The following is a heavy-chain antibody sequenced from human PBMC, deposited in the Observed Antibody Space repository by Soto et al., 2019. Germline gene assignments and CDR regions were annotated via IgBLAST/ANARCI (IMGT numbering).Heavy chain of an antibody. V-gene: IGHV3-23*01. J-gene: IGHJ4*02. CDR3: AKAEQIIGVGPAADRNDY. CDR2: ISGSGGST. Sequence: GGYPRISCAASGLSFSSYAMSWFRQAPGKGLEWVSAISGSGGSTYYADSVKGRFTISRDNSKSTLYLQMNSLRAEDTAVYYCAKAEQIIGVGPAADRNDYCGQGTLVTGSS. D-gene: IGHD2-2*01. CDR1: GLSFSSYA.